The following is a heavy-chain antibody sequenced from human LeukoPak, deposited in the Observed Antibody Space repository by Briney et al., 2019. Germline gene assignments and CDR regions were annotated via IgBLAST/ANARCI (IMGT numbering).Heavy chain of an antibody. CDR2: FDPEDGET. CDR1: GYTLTELS. V-gene: IGHV1-24*01. CDR3: ASHAHLGELSLYYYFDY. D-gene: IGHD3-16*02. Sequence: ASVKVSCKVSGYTLTELSMHWVRQAPGKGLEWMGGFDPEDGETIYAQKFQGRVTMTEDTSTDTAYMELSSLRSEDTAVCYCASHAHLGELSLYYYFDYWGQGTLVTVSS. J-gene: IGHJ4*02.